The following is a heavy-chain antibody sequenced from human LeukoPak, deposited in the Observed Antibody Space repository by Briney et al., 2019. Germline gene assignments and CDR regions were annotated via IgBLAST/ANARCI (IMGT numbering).Heavy chain of an antibody. CDR1: EFTFSSYA. CDR2: ISYDGSNK. J-gene: IGHJ5*02. V-gene: IGHV3-30-3*01. Sequence: PGGSLRLSCAASEFTFSSYAMHWVRQAPGKGLEWVAVISYDGSNKYYADSVKGRFTISRDNAKNSLYLQMNSLRDEDTAVYYCARDRYDFWSGYDDWFDPWGQGTLVTVSS. CDR3: ARDRYDFWSGYDDWFDP. D-gene: IGHD3-3*01.